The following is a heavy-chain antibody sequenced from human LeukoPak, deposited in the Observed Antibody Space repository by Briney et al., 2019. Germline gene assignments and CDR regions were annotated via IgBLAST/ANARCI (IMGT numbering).Heavy chain of an antibody. J-gene: IGHJ4*02. CDR2: ISGAAERA. CDR3: ARGVAAYCSGGSCYGSFEH. Sequence: GGSLRLSCAASGFTFSSYAMSWVRQAPGKGLEWVSAISGAAERAYYADSMKGRFTISRDNSKNTLYLQMYSLRVEDTAVYYCARGVAAYCSGGSCYGSFEHWGQGTLVTVSS. V-gene: IGHV3-23*01. D-gene: IGHD2-15*01. CDR1: GFTFSSYA.